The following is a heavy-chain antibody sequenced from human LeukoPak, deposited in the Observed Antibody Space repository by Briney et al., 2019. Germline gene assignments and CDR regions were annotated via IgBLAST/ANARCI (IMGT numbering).Heavy chain of an antibody. Sequence: SETLSLTCAVYGGSFSGYYWNWIRQPAGKGLEWIGRIYSTGSTNYNPSLKSRVTISVDTSKNEFSLELSSVTAADTAVYYCARAYYDFLWGTHNWLDPWGQGTLVTVSS. D-gene: IGHD3-16*01. CDR3: ARAYYDFLWGTHNWLDP. CDR2: IYSTGST. CDR1: GGSFSGYY. V-gene: IGHV4-59*10. J-gene: IGHJ5*02.